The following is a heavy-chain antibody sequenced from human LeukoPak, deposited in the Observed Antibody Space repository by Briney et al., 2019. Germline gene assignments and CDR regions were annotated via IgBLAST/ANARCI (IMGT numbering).Heavy chain of an antibody. CDR1: GGSISSSIYY. J-gene: IGHJ4*02. V-gene: IGHV4-39*07. CDR3: GLYYYGSGSYPGGLEDY. D-gene: IGHD3-10*01. Sequence: PSETLSLTRTVSGGSISSSIYYWGWIRQPPGKGLEWIGSIYYSGSTYYNPSLKSRVTISVDTSKNQFSLKLSSVTAADTAVYYCGLYYYGSGSYPGGLEDYWGQGTLVTVSS. CDR2: IYYSGST.